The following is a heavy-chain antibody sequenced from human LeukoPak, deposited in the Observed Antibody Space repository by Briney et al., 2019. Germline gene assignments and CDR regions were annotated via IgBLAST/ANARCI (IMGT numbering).Heavy chain of an antibody. D-gene: IGHD2-21*02. CDR2: IWYDGSNK. J-gene: IGHJ4*02. V-gene: IGHV3-33*06. CDR1: GFTFSSYG. Sequence: GGSLRLSCAASGFTFSSYGMHWVRQAPGKGLEWVAVIWYDGSNKDYADSVKGRFTISRDNSKNTLYLQMNSLRAEDTAVYYCAKETRAYCGGDCPFDYWGQGTLVTVSS. CDR3: AKETRAYCGGDCPFDY.